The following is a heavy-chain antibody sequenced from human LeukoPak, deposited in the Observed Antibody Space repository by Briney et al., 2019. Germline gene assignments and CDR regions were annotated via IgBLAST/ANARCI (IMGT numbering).Heavy chain of an antibody. CDR3: TSGSNRGGTDRS. Sequence: GGSLRLSCAASGLTFSSFTMNWVRQAPGKGLEWVSSISSGSSYIYYADSVKGRFTISRDNAKNSLYLQMNSLRAEDTAVYYCTSGSNRGGTDRSWGQGTLVTVSS. CDR1: GLTFSSFT. CDR2: ISSGSSYI. D-gene: IGHD5-24*01. J-gene: IGHJ4*02. V-gene: IGHV3-21*01.